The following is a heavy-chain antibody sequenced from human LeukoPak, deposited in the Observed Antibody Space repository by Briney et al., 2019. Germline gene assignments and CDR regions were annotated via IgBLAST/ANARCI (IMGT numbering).Heavy chain of an antibody. Sequence: SETLSLTCAVYGGSFSGYYWSWIRQPPGKGLECIGEMSQSGSTNYNPSLKSRVTISLDTSKSQFSLKLSSVTAADTGVYYCARGKIALAVFDYWGQGTLVTVSS. J-gene: IGHJ4*02. D-gene: IGHD6-19*01. CDR3: ARGKIALAVFDY. V-gene: IGHV4-34*01. CDR2: MSQSGST. CDR1: GGSFSGYY.